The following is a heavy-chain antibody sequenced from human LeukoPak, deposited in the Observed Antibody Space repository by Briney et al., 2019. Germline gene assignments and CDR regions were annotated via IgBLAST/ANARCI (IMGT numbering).Heavy chain of an antibody. J-gene: IGHJ4*02. Sequence: AASVKVSCKASGYTFTSYYMHWVRQAPGQGLEWMGIINPSGGSTSYAQKFQGRVTMTRDMSTSTVYMELSSLRSEDTALYYCARERFGAAGYNSPVDYWGQGTLVTVSS. CDR2: INPSGGST. V-gene: IGHV1-46*01. CDR1: GYTFTSYY. D-gene: IGHD5-24*01. CDR3: ARERFGAAGYNSPVDY.